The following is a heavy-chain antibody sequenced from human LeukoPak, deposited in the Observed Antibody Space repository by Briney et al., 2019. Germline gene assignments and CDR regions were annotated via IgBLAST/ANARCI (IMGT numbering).Heavy chain of an antibody. J-gene: IGHJ4*02. D-gene: IGHD3-10*01. CDR3: ARDLTVLWFGELSHNLDY. Sequence: GASVKVSCKASGYTFTGYYMHWVRQAPGQGLEWMGWINPNSGGTNYVQKLQGRVTMTRDTSISTAHMELSRLRSDDTAVYYCARDLTVLWFGELSHNLDYWGQGTLVTVSS. CDR1: GYTFTGYY. V-gene: IGHV1-2*02. CDR2: INPNSGGT.